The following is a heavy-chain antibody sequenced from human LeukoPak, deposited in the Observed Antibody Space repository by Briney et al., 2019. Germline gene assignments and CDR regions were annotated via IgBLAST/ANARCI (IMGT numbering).Heavy chain of an antibody. V-gene: IGHV6-1*01. CDR2: TYYRSKWYN. D-gene: IGHD6-6*01. J-gene: IGHJ6*02. CDR1: RDSVSSNSAA. CDR3: ARESRVAARRSYYYYGMDV. Sequence: SQTLSLTCAISRDSVSSNSAAWNWIRQSPSRGLEWLGRTYYRSKWYNDYAVSVKSRITINPDTSKNQFSLQLNSVTPEDTAVYYCARESRVAARRSYYYYGMDVWGQGTTVTVSS.